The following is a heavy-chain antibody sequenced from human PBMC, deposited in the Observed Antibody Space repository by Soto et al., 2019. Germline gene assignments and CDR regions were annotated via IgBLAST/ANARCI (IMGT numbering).Heavy chain of an antibody. D-gene: IGHD3-16*01. CDR3: ARDGGRHSGGIDY. Sequence: QVQLVQSGAEVKKPGSSVKVSCKASGGTFSSYSINWVRQAPGQGLEWMGEIIPIFGTANYAQKGQGRVTITAAESTSTAYMGLISLRSEDTAVYYCARDGGRHSGGIDYWGQGTLVTVSS. CDR1: GGTFSSYS. J-gene: IGHJ4*02. CDR2: IIPIFGTA. V-gene: IGHV1-69*01.